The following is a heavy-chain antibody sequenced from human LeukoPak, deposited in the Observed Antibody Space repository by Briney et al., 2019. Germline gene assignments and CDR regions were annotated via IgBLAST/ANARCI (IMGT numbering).Heavy chain of an antibody. Sequence: ASVKVSCKASGYTFTGYYMHWVRQAPGQGLEWMGWINPNSGGTNYAQKFRGRVTMTRDTSISTAYMELSRLRSDDTAVYYCARAEYGSGSYHPDYWAREPWSPSPQ. V-gene: IGHV1-2*02. CDR2: INPNSGGT. CDR3: ARAEYGSGSYHPDY. D-gene: IGHD3-10*01. CDR1: GYTFTGYY. J-gene: IGHJ4*02.